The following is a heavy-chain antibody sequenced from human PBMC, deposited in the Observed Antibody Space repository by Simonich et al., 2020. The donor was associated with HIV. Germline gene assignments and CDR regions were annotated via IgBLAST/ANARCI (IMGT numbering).Heavy chain of an antibody. CDR2: INHRVNI. J-gene: IGHJ4*02. D-gene: IGHD2-2*02. Sequence: QVQLQQWGAGLLKPSETLSLTCAVYDGSFSGYQWSWIRQPPEKGLEWIGEINHRVNINYNPSLKSRVTISVDTSNNQFSLKLSSVTAADTAVYYCARHSRGYLYGFFDYWGQGTLVTVSS. V-gene: IGHV4-34*01. CDR3: ARHSRGYLYGFFDY. CDR1: DGSFSGYQ.